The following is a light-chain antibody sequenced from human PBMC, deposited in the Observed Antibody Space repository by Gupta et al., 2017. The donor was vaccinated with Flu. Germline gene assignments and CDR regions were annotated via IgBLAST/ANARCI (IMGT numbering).Light chain of an antibody. CDR3: SSDTSSSTVV. CDR2: DVS. CDR1: SSDVGCNNY. Sequence: SSDVGCNNYVFWDQQPPAKPHKLLIYDVSNRPAGVSNLFSGSKAGNTASLTISGLQAEDEADYHCSSDTSSSTVVFGGGTKLTGL. V-gene: IGLV2-14*04. J-gene: IGLJ2*01.